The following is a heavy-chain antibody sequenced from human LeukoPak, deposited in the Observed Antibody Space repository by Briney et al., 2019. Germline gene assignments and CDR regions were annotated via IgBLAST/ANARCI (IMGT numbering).Heavy chain of an antibody. V-gene: IGHV4-31*03. CDR2: IYYSGST. Sequence: SETLSLTCTVAGGSISSGGYYCSWIRQQPGKGLEWIGYIYYSGSTYYNPSLKSRVTISVDTSKNQFSLKLSSVTAADTAVYYCARGDYQLLTTGFDPWGQGTLVTVSS. CDR3: ARGDYQLLTTGFDP. CDR1: GGSISSGGYY. D-gene: IGHD2-2*01. J-gene: IGHJ5*02.